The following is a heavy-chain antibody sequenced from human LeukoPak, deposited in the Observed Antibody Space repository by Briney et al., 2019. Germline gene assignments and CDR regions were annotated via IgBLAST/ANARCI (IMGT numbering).Heavy chain of an antibody. Sequence: PSETLSLTCTVSGGSISNSGYYWGWIRQPPGKGLEWIGSMYYSGSTYYNPSLKSRVTISVDTSKNQFSLKLSSVTAADTAVYYCARGEYYGSGRQDEFDYWGQGTLVTVSS. D-gene: IGHD3-10*01. CDR2: MYYSGST. CDR3: ARGEYYGSGRQDEFDY. J-gene: IGHJ4*02. V-gene: IGHV4-39*07. CDR1: GGSISNSGYY.